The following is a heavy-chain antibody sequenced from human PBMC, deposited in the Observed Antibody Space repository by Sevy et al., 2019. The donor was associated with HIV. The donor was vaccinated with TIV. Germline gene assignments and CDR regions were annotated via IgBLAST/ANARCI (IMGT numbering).Heavy chain of an antibody. CDR2: ISYDGSDK. D-gene: IGHD4-17*01. Sequence: GGSLRLSCAASGFALSNYYAMHWVRQAPGKGVEWVALISYDGSDKYYADSVKGRFAISRDNFKNTLYLQMNSLTTEDTAVYYCARPRANYVDHYFFYAMDVWGQGTTVTAS. CDR3: ARPRANYVDHYFFYAMDV. V-gene: IGHV3-30*09. J-gene: IGHJ6*02. CDR1: GFALSNYYA.